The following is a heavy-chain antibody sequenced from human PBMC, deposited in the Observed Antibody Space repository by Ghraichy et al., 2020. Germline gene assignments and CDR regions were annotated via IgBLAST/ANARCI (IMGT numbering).Heavy chain of an antibody. CDR1: GGSISSYY. D-gene: IGHD5-24*01. CDR3: AREGYRPNYYGMDV. V-gene: IGHV4-59*01. Sequence: SETLSLTCTVSGGSISSYYWSWIRQPPGKGLEWIGYIYYSGNTNYNPSLKSRVTISVDTSKNQFSLKLSSVTAADTAVYYCAREGYRPNYYGMDVWGQGTTVTVSS. J-gene: IGHJ6*02. CDR2: IYYSGNT.